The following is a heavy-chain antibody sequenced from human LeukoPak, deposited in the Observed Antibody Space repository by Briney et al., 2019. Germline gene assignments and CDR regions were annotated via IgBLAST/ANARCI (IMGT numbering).Heavy chain of an antibody. D-gene: IGHD2-21*01. CDR3: ARRRGVVDY. Sequence: SETLSLTCAVYGGSFSGYYWSWIRQPPGKGLEWIGEINHSGSTNYNPSLKSRVTISVDTSKNQFSLKLSSVTAADTAVYYCARRRGVVDYWGQGTLVTVSS. J-gene: IGHJ4*02. V-gene: IGHV4-34*01. CDR2: INHSGST. CDR1: GGSFSGYY.